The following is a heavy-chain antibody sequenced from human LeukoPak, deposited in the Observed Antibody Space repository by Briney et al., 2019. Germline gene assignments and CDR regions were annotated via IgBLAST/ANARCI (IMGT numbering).Heavy chain of an antibody. Sequence: SETLSLTCTVSGDSISSSSYCWDWIRQPPGKGLEWIGNIYNSANTHYNPSLKTRITMSVYTSKNQFSLKLNSVTAADSGIYSCARLGRSAYTGYENAFDIWAKGQWSPSLQ. V-gene: IGHV4-39*01. J-gene: IGHJ3*02. CDR2: IYNSANT. CDR3: ARLGRSAYTGYENAFDI. D-gene: IGHD5-12*01. CDR1: GDSISSSSYC.